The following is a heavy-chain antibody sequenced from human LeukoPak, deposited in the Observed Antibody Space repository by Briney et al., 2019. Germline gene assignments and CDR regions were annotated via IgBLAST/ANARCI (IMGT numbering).Heavy chain of an antibody. CDR1: GFTFSGYS. CDR3: ARERYSSSWNWFDP. V-gene: IGHV3-48*04. CDR2: ISSSSSTI. Sequence: ESGGSLRLSCAASGFTFSGYSMNWVRQAPGKGLEWVSYISSSSSTIYYADSVKGRFTISRDNAKNSLYLQMNSLRAEDTAVYYCARERYSSSWNWFDPWGQGTLVTVSS. D-gene: IGHD6-13*01. J-gene: IGHJ5*02.